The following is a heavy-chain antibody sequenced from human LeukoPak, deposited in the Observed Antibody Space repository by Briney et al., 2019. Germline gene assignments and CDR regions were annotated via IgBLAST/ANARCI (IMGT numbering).Heavy chain of an antibody. D-gene: IGHD2-2*01. V-gene: IGHV3-23*01. CDR3: ARGLDCSSTSCYGLYAFDI. CDR2: ISGSGGST. J-gene: IGHJ3*02. CDR1: GFTFSSSA. Sequence: GGSLRLSCAASGFTFSSSAMSWVRQAPGKGLEWVSAISGSGGSTYYADSAKGRFTISRDNSKNTLYLQMNSLRAEDTAVYYCARGLDCSSTSCYGLYAFDIWGQGTMVTVSS.